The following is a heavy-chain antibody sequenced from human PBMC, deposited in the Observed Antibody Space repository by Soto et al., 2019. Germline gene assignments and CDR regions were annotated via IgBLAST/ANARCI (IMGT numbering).Heavy chain of an antibody. D-gene: IGHD3-22*01. Sequence: SVKVSCNASGGTFSSYSISWVRQAPGQGLEWMGGIIPIFGTANYAQKFQGRVTITADESTSTAYMELSSLRSEDTAVYYCASYGGYRYYYGMDVWGQGTTVTVSS. J-gene: IGHJ6*02. CDR2: IIPIFGTA. CDR1: GGTFSSYS. CDR3: ASYGGYRYYYGMDV. V-gene: IGHV1-69*13.